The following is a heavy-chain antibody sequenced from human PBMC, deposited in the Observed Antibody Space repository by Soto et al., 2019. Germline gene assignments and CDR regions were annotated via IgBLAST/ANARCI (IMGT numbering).Heavy chain of an antibody. CDR3: AREKSGYYDY. CDR2: MNPNSGNT. V-gene: IGHV1-8*02. J-gene: IGHJ4*02. CDR1: GGTFSSYA. D-gene: IGHD3-3*01. Sequence: GASVKVSCKASGGTFSSYAINWVRQATGQGLEWMGWMNPNSGNTGYAQKFQGRVTMTRNTSISTAYMELSSLRSEDTAVYYCAREKSGYYDYWGQGTLVTVSS.